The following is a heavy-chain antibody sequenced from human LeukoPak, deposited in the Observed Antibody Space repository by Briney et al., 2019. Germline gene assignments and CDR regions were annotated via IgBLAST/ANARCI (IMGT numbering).Heavy chain of an antibody. CDR2: ISAYNGNT. V-gene: IGHV1-18*01. D-gene: IGHD2-15*01. CDR1: GYTFTSYG. CDR3: TRAWYCSGGSCYLDY. Sequence: ASVKVSCKASGYTFTSYGISWVRQAPGQGLEWMGWISAYNGNTNYAQKVQGRVTMTTDTSTSTAYMELRSLRSDDTAVYYCTRAWYCSGGSCYLDYWGQGTLVTVSS. J-gene: IGHJ4*02.